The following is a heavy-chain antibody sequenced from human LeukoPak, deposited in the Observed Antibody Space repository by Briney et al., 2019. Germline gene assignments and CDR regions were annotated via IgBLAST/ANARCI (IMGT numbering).Heavy chain of an antibody. V-gene: IGHV4-34*01. D-gene: IGHD5-18*01. J-gene: IGHJ4*02. CDR3: ARGVDTAMVDPPFDY. CDR2: INHSGST. CDR1: GGSFSGYY. Sequence: SETLSLTCAVYGGSFSGYYWSWIRQPPGKGLEWIGEINHSGSTNYNPSLKSRVTISVDTSKNQFSLKLSSVTAADTAVYYCARGVDTAMVDPPFDYWGQGTLVTVSS.